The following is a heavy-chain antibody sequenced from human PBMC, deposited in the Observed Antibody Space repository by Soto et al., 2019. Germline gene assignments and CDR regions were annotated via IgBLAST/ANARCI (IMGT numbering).Heavy chain of an antibody. Sequence: QAQLVESGGGVVQPGTSLRLSCVASTFTFNNFNMHWIRQAPGKGLDWLAVIPSDGLKTYYPDSVKGRFTISRDKSTNTVSLQMSSLRTEDTAVYYCAKGRGLIQNDAFDIWGQGTMVIVS. CDR1: TFTFNNFN. CDR3: AKGRGLIQNDAFDI. CDR2: IPSDGLKT. D-gene: IGHD5-12*01. J-gene: IGHJ3*02. V-gene: IGHV3-30*18.